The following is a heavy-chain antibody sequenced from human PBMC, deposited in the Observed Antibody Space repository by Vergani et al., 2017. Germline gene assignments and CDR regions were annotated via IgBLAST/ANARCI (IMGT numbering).Heavy chain of an antibody. J-gene: IGHJ4*02. Sequence: QVQLVESGGGVVQPGRSLRLSCAASGFTFSSYGMHWVRQAPGKGLEWVAVISYDGSNKYYADSVKGRFTISRDNSKNTLYLQMNSLRAEDTAVYYCAKRFEDASSWYRGYYFDYWGQGTLVTVSS. CDR1: GFTFSSYG. D-gene: IGHD6-13*01. V-gene: IGHV3-30*18. CDR2: ISYDGSNK. CDR3: AKRFEDASSWYRGYYFDY.